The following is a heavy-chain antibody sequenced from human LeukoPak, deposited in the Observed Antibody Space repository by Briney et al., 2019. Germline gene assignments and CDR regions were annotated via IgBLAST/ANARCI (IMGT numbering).Heavy chain of an antibody. J-gene: IGHJ4*02. V-gene: IGHV4-31*03. CDR3: ARGGFAAAGTVDY. CDR1: GGSISSGGYY. Sequence: SETLSLTCTVSGGSISSGGYYWSWIRQHPGKGLEWIGYIYYSGSTNYNPSLKSRVTISVDTSKNQFSLKLSSVTAADTAVYYCARGGFAAAGTVDYWGQGTLVTVSS. D-gene: IGHD6-13*01. CDR2: IYYSGST.